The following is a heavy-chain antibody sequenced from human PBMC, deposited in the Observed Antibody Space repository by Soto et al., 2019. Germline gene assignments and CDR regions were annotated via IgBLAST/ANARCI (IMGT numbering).Heavy chain of an antibody. Sequence: KAXASLWLTCTVCGGCISSSGYYWGWIRQPPGKGLEWIGSIYYSGSTYYNPSLKSRVTISVDTSKNQFSLKLSSVTAADTAVYYCASTGIAEAGTLNWFDPWGQGTLVTVSS. V-gene: IGHV4-39*01. CDR2: IYYSGST. CDR1: GGCISSSGYY. CDR3: ASTGIAEAGTLNWFDP. D-gene: IGHD6-13*01. J-gene: IGHJ5*02.